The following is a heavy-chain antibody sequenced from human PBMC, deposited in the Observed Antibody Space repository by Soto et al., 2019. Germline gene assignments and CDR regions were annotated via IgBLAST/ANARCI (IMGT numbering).Heavy chain of an antibody. V-gene: IGHV1-69*06. D-gene: IGHD1-26*01. CDR3: ASERSAQYFDF. CDR1: GGTFSSHG. CDR2: IIPTFGTP. J-gene: IGHJ4*02. Sequence: QVQLVQSGTVVQRRGSSVKVSCQASGGTFSSHGMAWVRQAPGQGLEWMGGIIPTFGTPTYAPKFQGRVTITADKSTNTPYMELSSLTSEDTAVYYCASERSAQYFDFWGQGTLITVSS.